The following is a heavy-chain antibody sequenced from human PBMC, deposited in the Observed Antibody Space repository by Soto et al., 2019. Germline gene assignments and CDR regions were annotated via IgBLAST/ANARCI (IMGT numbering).Heavy chain of an antibody. CDR2: ISADKGNT. V-gene: IGHV1-18*01. J-gene: IGHJ3*02. Sequence: TLRASVKVSCKASGYTFTSNGISWVRQAPGQGLEWMGWISADKGNTNYAQKLQGRVTMTRDTSTSTVYMELRSLRSEDTAVYFCARDRAHGFDIWGQGTMVTVSS. CDR3: ARDRAHGFDI. CDR1: GYTFTSNG.